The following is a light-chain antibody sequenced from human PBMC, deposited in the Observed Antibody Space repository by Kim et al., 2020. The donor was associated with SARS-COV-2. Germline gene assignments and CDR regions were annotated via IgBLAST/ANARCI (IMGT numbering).Light chain of an antibody. CDR2: GKN. CDR3: NSRDSNDNVV. J-gene: IGLJ2*01. CDR1: SIRSYY. Sequence: VALGRTGRITCQGDSIRSYYATWYQQKPGQALIVIIYGKNNRPSGIPDRFSGSSSGNTASLTITGTQAGDEADYYCNSRDSNDNVVFGGGTQLTVL. V-gene: IGLV3-19*01.